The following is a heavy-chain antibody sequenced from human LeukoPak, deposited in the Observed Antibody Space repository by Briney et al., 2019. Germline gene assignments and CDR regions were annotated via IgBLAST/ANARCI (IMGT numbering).Heavy chain of an antibody. Sequence: GGSLTLSCAASGFTFSTYDMTWLRQAPGKGLEWVSTISANGGSSYYADSVKGRFAISRDNPKNTLYVQMNSLRAEDTAVYYCAKARNGWGQGTLVTVSS. V-gene: IGHV3-23*01. J-gene: IGHJ4*02. D-gene: IGHD1-1*01. CDR2: ISANGGSS. CDR1: GFTFSTYD. CDR3: AKARNG.